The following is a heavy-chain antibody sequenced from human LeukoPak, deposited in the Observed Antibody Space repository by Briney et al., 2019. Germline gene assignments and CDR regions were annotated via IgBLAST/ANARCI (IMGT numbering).Heavy chain of an antibody. V-gene: IGHV3-48*02. CDR1: GFTFSSYS. CDR2: ISSSSNTI. J-gene: IGHJ6*02. CDR3: ARGDCSGGSCYGMDV. D-gene: IGHD2-15*01. Sequence: GGPLRLSCAASGFTFSSYSMNWVRQAPGKGLEWVSYISSSSNTIYHADSVKGRFTISRDNAKNSLSLQMNSLRDEDTAVYYCARGDCSGGSCYGMDVWGQGTTVTVSS.